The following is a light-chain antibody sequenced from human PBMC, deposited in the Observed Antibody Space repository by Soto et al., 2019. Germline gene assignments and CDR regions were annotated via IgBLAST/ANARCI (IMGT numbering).Light chain of an antibody. CDR2: DTS. CDR1: QSVNSN. CDR3: QQYNNWPRT. J-gene: IGKJ1*01. V-gene: IGKV3-15*01. Sequence: VSQGERATLTCRASQSVNSNLAWYQQKAGHPPRLLIDDTSTRATGIPARFSGSGSRTEFTLTISSLQFEDFAVYYWQQYNNWPRTFGQGIKVDI.